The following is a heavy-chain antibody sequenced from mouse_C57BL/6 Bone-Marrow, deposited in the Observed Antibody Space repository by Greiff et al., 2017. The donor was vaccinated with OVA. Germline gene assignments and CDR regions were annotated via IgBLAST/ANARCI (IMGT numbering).Heavy chain of an antibody. CDR1: GYSFTGYY. J-gene: IGHJ2*01. V-gene: IGHV1-42*01. D-gene: IGHD1-1*01. CDR2: INPSTGGT. Sequence: VQLKESGPELVKPGASVKISCKASGYSFTGYYMNWVKQSPEQSLEWIGEINPSTGGTPYNQKFKAKATLTVDKSSITAYMQLKSLTSDDSAVYYCARNGSSYFDYWGQGTTLTVSS. CDR3: ARNGSSYFDY.